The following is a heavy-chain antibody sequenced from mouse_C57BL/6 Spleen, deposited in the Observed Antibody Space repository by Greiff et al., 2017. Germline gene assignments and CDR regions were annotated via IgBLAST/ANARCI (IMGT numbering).Heavy chain of an antibody. CDR2: IHPSDCDT. V-gene: IGHV1-74*01. Sequence: QVQLQQPGAELVKPGASVKVSCKASGYTFTSYWMHWVKQRPGQGLEWIGRIHPSDCDTNYNQKFKGKATLTVDKSSSTAYMQLSSLTTEDSAVFYCAIGGQYYYGSSLNAMDYWGQGTSVTVSS. CDR3: AIGGQYYYGSSLNAMDY. CDR1: GYTFTSYW. D-gene: IGHD1-1*01. J-gene: IGHJ4*01.